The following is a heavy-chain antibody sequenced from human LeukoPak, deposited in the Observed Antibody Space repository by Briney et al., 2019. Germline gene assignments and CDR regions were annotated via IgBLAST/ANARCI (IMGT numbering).Heavy chain of an antibody. CDR1: GFTVSSNY. V-gene: IGHV3-66*01. D-gene: IGHD2-15*01. CDR3: ARDGSYCSGGSCYFDY. J-gene: IGHJ4*02. Sequence: GGSLRLSCAASGFTVSSNYMSWVRQAPGKGLEWVSVIYSGGSTYYADSVKGRFTISRDNSKNTLYLQMNSLRAEDTAVYYCARDGSYCSGGSCYFDYWGQKTLVTVSS. CDR2: IYSGGST.